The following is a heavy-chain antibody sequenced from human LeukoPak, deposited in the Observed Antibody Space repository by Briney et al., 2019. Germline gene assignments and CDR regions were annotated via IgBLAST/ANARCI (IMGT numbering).Heavy chain of an antibody. CDR2: ISSSSSYI. CDR1: GFTFSSYS. CDR3: ARDRLIAVAGTVNWFDP. V-gene: IGHV3-21*01. J-gene: IGHJ5*02. D-gene: IGHD6-19*01. Sequence: GGSLRLSCEASGFTFSSYSMNWVRQAPGKGLEWVSSISSSSSYIYYADSVKGRFTISRDNAKNSLYLQMNSLRAEDTAVYYCARDRLIAVAGTVNWFDPWGQGTLVTVSS.